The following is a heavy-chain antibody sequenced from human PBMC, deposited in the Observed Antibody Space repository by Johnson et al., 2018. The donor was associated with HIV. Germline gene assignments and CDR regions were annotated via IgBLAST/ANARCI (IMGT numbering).Heavy chain of an antibody. D-gene: IGHD3-16*01. CDR2: IRYDASDK. V-gene: IGHV3-30*02. CDR3: AKDEALGGGLRPDAFDF. Sequence: QVQLVESGGGVVQPGRSLRLSCAASGFTFSSYAMHWVRQAPGKGLEWVTFIRYDASDKYSPDSVKGRFTVSRDNSKNTLYLQMNSLRAEDTAVYYCAKDEALGGGLRPDAFDFLGQGTMGTVSS. J-gene: IGHJ3*01. CDR1: GFTFSSYA.